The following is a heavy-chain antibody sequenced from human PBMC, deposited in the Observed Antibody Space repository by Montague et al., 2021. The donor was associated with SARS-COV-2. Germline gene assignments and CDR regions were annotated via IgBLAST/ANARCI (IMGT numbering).Heavy chain of an antibody. J-gene: IGHJ3*02. Sequence: PALVKPTQTLTLTCTLSGFSLSTSGLYVSWIRQPPGKALEWLALIDWDDGKYYSTSLKTRLTISKDTSKNQVALTMTNMDPVDTATYYCARMRIAAAGSPFDIWGQGTMVTVSS. CDR3: ARMRIAAAGSPFDI. CDR1: GFSLSTSGLY. V-gene: IGHV2-70*01. D-gene: IGHD6-13*01. CDR2: IDWDDGK.